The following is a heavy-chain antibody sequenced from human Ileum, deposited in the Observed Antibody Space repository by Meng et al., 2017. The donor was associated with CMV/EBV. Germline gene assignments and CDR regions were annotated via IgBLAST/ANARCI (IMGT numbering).Heavy chain of an antibody. CDR1: GFIFSTNW. CDR3: ARSPATGTTDY. V-gene: IGHV3-7*04. D-gene: IGHD1-1*01. Sequence: EVRVVESGGGLVKPGGSLKLSCVVSGFIFSTNWMSWVRQAPGRGLEWVANINQDGGETYYVDSVKGRFTISRDNAQNSLYLQMNSLRVEDTAVYYCARSPATGTTDYWGQGTLVTVSS. J-gene: IGHJ4*02. CDR2: INQDGGET.